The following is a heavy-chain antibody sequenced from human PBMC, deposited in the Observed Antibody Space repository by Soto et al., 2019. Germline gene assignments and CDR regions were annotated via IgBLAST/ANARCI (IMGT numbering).Heavy chain of an antibody. CDR1: GFTFSSYA. Sequence: GGSLRLSCAASGFTFSSYAMSWVRQAPGKGLEWVSAISGSGGSTYYADSVKGRFTISRDNSKNTLYLQMNSLRAEDTAVYYCDLLHLGELFRYMDVWGKGTTVTVSS. J-gene: IGHJ6*03. D-gene: IGHD3-16*01. CDR2: ISGSGGST. V-gene: IGHV3-23*01. CDR3: DLLHLGELFRYMDV.